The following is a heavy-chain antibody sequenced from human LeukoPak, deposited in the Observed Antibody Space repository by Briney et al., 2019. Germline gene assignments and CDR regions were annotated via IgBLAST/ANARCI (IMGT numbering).Heavy chain of an antibody. CDR3: ARDYADYVGYFFFDY. CDR1: GFTVSSNY. CDR2: IYSGGST. J-gene: IGHJ4*02. Sequence: QPGGSLRLSCAASGFTVSSNYMSWVRQAPGKGLEWVSVIYSGGSTYYADSVKGRFTISRDNSQNTLYLQMNSLRAEDTAVYYCARDYADYVGYFFFDYWGQGTLVTVSS. V-gene: IGHV3-53*01. D-gene: IGHD4-17*01.